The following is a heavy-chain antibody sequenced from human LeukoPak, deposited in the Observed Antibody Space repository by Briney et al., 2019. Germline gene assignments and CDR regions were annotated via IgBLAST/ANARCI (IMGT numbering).Heavy chain of an antibody. CDR2: ISASGSI. Sequence: NPSQTLSLTCTVSGGSISSSNYYWNWIRQPAGKGPEWIGRISASGSINYNPSLKSRVTLSIDTSNNQLSLSLSSVTAADTAVYYCARAVAGTADFDYWGQGTLVTVSS. D-gene: IGHD6-19*01. J-gene: IGHJ4*02. V-gene: IGHV4-61*02. CDR3: ARAVAGTADFDY. CDR1: GGSISSSNYY.